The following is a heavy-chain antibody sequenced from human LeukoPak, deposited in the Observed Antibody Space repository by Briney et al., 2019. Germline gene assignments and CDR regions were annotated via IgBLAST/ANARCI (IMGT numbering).Heavy chain of an antibody. V-gene: IGHV4-38-2*02. J-gene: IGHJ4*02. CDR3: ARLGYVYFDY. D-gene: IGHD1-1*01. CDR1: GYSISSGYY. CDR2: IYHSGST. Sequence: SETLSLTCTVSGYSISSGYYWGWIRQPPGKGLEWIGSIYHSGSTYYNPSLKSRVTISVDTSKNQFSLKLSSVTAADTAVYYCARLGYVYFDYWGQGTLVTVSS.